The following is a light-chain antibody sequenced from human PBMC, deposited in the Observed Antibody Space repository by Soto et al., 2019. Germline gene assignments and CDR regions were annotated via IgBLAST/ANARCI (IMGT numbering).Light chain of an antibody. Sequence: EVVLTQSPATLSMSPGESGTLSCRASQSVRHYLAWYQQKPGQAPRLLIYDASNRAAGIPARFTGSGSGTDFTLTISSLEPEDFALYFCQQRNDWPPDITFGPGTKVDIK. CDR2: DAS. CDR3: QQRNDWPPDIT. V-gene: IGKV3-11*01. J-gene: IGKJ3*01. CDR1: QSVRHY.